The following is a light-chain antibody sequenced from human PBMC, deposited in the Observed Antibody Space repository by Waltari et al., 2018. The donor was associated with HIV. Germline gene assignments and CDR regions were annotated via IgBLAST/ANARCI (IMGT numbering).Light chain of an antibody. CDR3: VLYMGSGIWV. Sequence: QTVVTQEPSFSVSPGGTVTLTCGLTSGSVSSTYYPSWSQQTPSPAPSTLIYSTNTRSSGVPHRFSGSILGNKAALTITGAQADDESDYYCVLYMGSGIWVFGGGTKLTVL. CDR2: STN. J-gene: IGLJ3*02. V-gene: IGLV8-61*01. CDR1: SGSVSSTYY.